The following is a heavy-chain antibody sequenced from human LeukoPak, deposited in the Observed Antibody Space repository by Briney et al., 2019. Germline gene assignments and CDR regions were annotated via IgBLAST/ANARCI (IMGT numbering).Heavy chain of an antibody. CDR1: GGSISSGSYY. CDR3: ARAGRYCSNTSCFDWFDP. Sequence: SETLSLTCTVSGGSISSGSYYWSWILQPAGKGLEWIGRIYASGSTNYNPSLKSRVTISVDTSKNQFSLKLSSVTAADTAVYYCARAGRYCSNTSCFDWFDPWGQGTLVTVSS. J-gene: IGHJ5*02. D-gene: IGHD2-2*01. V-gene: IGHV4-61*02. CDR2: IYASGST.